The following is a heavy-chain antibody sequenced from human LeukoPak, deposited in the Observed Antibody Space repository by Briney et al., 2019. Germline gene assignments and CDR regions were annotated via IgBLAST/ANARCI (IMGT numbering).Heavy chain of an antibody. CDR3: ATTPYIVVVVAATSDY. D-gene: IGHD2-15*01. Sequence: GGSLRLSCAASGFTFSSYAMSWVRQAPGKGLERVSAISGSGGSTYYADSVKGRFTISRDNSKNTLYLQMNSLRAEDTAVYYCATTPYIVVVVAATSDYWGQGTLVTVSS. CDR2: ISGSGGST. CDR1: GFTFSSYA. V-gene: IGHV3-23*01. J-gene: IGHJ4*02.